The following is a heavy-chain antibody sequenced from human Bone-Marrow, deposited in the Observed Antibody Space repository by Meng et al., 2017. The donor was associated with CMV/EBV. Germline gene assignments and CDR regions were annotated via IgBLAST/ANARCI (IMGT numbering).Heavy chain of an antibody. V-gene: IGHV1-2*02. CDR3: ARDRFVTIFGRWFDP. Sequence: ASVKVSCKASGYTFTGYYMHWVRQAPGQGLEWMGWINPNSGGTNYPQKFQGRVTMTRDTSISTAYMELSRLRSDDTAVYYCARDRFVTIFGRWFDPWGQGTRVTGSS. J-gene: IGHJ5*02. CDR1: GYTFTGYY. D-gene: IGHD3-3*01. CDR2: INPNSGGT.